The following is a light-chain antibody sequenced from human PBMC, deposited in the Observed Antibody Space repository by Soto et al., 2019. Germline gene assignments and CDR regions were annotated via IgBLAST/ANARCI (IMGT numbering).Light chain of an antibody. CDR3: QQSYSTPYT. J-gene: IGKJ2*01. CDR1: QIISNY. Sequence: DIQMTQYPSSLSTSVGDRVTITCRASQIISNYLNWYQQKPGKAPTLLIYAASSLQSGVPSRFSGSGSETDFTLTISSLQPEDFGTYYCQQSYSTPYTFGQGTKLEIK. V-gene: IGKV1-39*01. CDR2: AAS.